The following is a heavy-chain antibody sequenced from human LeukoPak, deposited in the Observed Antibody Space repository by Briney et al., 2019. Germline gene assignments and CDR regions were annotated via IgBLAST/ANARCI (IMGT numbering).Heavy chain of an antibody. CDR3: ARDLQRAFDI. V-gene: IGHV4-38-2*02. J-gene: IGHJ3*02. CDR1: GYSISSGYY. D-gene: IGHD4-11*01. Sequence: SETLSLTCAVSGYSISSGYYWGWIRQPPGKGLEWIGSIYHSGSTYYNPSLKSRVTISVDTSKNQFSLKLSSVTAADTAVYYCARDLQRAFDIWGQGTMVTVSS. CDR2: IYHSGST.